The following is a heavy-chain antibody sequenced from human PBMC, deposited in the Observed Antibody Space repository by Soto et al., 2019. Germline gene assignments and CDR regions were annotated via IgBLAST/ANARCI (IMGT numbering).Heavy chain of an antibody. CDR1: GESFIGYY. CDR2: INHRGST. D-gene: IGHD5-12*01. J-gene: IGHJ5*02. CDR3: ARKDIVTTNWFDP. V-gene: IGHV4-34*01. Sequence: PSETLSLTCAVYGESFIGYYWTWIRQPPGKGLEWIGEINHRGSTNYNPSLKSRVTISIDTSKNQFSLKLTSVTAADTSVYYCARKDIVTTNWFDPWGQGTLVTVSS.